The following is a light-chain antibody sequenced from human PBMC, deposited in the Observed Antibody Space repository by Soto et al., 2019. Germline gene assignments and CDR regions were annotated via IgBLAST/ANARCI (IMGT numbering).Light chain of an antibody. CDR3: CSYAGFSTLV. J-gene: IGLJ7*01. CDR2: EGT. V-gene: IGLV2-23*01. Sequence: QSALTQPASVSGSPGQSVTIYCTGSSSDVGTYDLVFWYQQHPGKAPKILIYEGTKRPSGVSNRFSGSKSGNTASLTISGLPAEDEADYFCCSYAGFSTLVFGGGTQLTVL. CDR1: SSDVGTYDL.